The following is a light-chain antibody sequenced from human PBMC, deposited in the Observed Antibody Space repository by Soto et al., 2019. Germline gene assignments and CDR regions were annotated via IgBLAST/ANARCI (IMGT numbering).Light chain of an antibody. CDR3: QQLNSYPRT. J-gene: IGKJ4*01. Sequence: DIQLTQSPSFLSASVGDRVTITCRASQGISSNLAWYQQNPGKAPKLLIYGASTLQSGVPSRFSGSGSGTEFTLTISSLQPEDFATYYCQQLNSYPRTFGGGTKVEIK. CDR1: QGISSN. CDR2: GAS. V-gene: IGKV1-9*01.